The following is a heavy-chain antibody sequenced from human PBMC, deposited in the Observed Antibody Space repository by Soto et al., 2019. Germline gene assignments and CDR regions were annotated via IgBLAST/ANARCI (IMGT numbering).Heavy chain of an antibody. CDR3: ARDKDYDSSGGGFDY. J-gene: IGHJ4*02. V-gene: IGHV3-30-3*01. CDR2: ISYDGSNK. D-gene: IGHD3-22*01. CDR1: GFTFSSYA. Sequence: QVQLVESGGGVVQPGRSLRLSCAASGFTFSSYAMHWVRQAPGKGLEWVAVISYDGSNKYYADSVKGRFTIYRDNSKNTLDLQMNRLRAEGTAVYYCARDKDYDSSGGGFDYWGQGTLVTVSS.